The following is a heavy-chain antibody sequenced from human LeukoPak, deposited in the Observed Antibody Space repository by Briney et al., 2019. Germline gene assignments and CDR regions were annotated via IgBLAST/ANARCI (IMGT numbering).Heavy chain of an antibody. D-gene: IGHD6-6*01. CDR2: IFHSRIT. Sequence: PSETLSLTCTVSAGAIRSSGHYWGWIRQPPGKGLEWIASIFHSRITHYSPSLESRLTMSIDTPKSHFSLKLSSLTAADTAVFYCARHGEQLALYWGQETLVSVSS. J-gene: IGHJ4*02. V-gene: IGHV4-39*01. CDR3: ARHGEQLALY. CDR1: AGAIRSSGHY.